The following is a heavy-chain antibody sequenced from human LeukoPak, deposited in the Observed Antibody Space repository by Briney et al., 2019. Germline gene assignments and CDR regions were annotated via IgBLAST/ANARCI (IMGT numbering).Heavy chain of an antibody. J-gene: IGHJ4*02. V-gene: IGHV3-66*01. CDR3: VGEGGDNLWGNDFVY. Sequence: PGGSLRLSCAPFGFAVRGNYMSWDRQAPGKGLEWVSVIYSGGNTYYADTVEGRFTISRDNSKNTLYLQMNTLRVEDTAVYYCVGEGGDNLWGNDFVYWGQGALVTVSS. D-gene: IGHD3-16*01. CDR2: IYSGGNT. CDR1: GFAVRGNY.